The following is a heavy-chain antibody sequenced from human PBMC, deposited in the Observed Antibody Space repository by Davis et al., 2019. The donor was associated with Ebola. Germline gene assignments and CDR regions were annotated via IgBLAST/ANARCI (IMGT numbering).Heavy chain of an antibody. J-gene: IGHJ4*02. CDR3: ARDPVGIAVAGLDY. D-gene: IGHD6-19*01. V-gene: IGHV3-21*01. Sequence: PGGSLRLSCAASGFTFSSYSMNWVRQAPGKGLEWVSSISSSSSYIYYADSVKGRFTISRDNAKNSLYLQMNSLRDEDTAVYYCARDPVGIAVAGLDYWGQGTLVTVSS. CDR1: GFTFSSYS. CDR2: ISSSSSYI.